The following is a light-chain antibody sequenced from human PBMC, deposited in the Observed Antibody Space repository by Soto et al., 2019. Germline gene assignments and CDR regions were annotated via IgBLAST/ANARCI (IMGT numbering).Light chain of an antibody. CDR2: EVT. CDR3: SSYAGSNNLRV. J-gene: IGLJ2*01. Sequence: QSALTQPPSASGSPGQSVTIPCTGTSSDVGGYNYVSWYQQHPGKAPKLMIYEVTKRPSGVPDRFSGSKSGNTASLTVSGLQAEDEADYYCSSYAGSNNLRVFGGGTQLTVL. CDR1: SSDVGGYNY. V-gene: IGLV2-8*01.